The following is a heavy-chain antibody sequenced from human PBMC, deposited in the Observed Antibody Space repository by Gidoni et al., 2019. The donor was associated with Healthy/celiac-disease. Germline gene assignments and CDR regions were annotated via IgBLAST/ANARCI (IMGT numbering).Heavy chain of an antibody. V-gene: IGHV4-39*01. CDR3: ARPSFRETIFHAFDI. Sequence: QLQLQESGPGLVKPSETLSLTCTVSGGSISSSSYYWGWIRQPPGKGLEWIGSIYYSGSTYYNPSLKSRVTISVDTSKNQFSLKLSSVTAADTAVYYCARPSFRETIFHAFDIWGQGTMVTVSS. CDR2: IYYSGST. J-gene: IGHJ3*02. CDR1: GGSISSSSYY. D-gene: IGHD3-3*01.